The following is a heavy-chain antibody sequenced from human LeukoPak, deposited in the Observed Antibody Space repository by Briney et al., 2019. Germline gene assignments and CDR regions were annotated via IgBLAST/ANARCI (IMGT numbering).Heavy chain of an antibody. CDR3: ASATLRCSGGSCYEMDV. V-gene: IGHV1-69*06. J-gene: IGHJ6*04. CDR1: GGTFSSYT. CDR2: IIPLFGTP. Sequence: ASVKVSCKASGGTFSSYTISWVRQAPGQGLEWMGGIIPLFGTPVYAQKFQDRLTITADKSTSTAYMELSSLRSEDTAVYYCASATLRCSGGSCYEMDVWGKGTTVTVSS. D-gene: IGHD2-15*01.